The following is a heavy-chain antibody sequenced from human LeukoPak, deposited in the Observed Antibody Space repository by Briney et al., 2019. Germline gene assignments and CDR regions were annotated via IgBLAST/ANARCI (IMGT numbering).Heavy chain of an antibody. V-gene: IGHV4-34*01. J-gene: IGHJ4*02. Sequence: SETLSLTCAVYGGSFSGYYWSWIRQPPGKGLEWIGEINHSGSTNYNPSLKSRVTISVGTSKNQFSLKLSSVTAADTAVYYCARLLWFGELFGAYFDYWGQGTLVTVSS. CDR2: INHSGST. D-gene: IGHD3-10*01. CDR1: GGSFSGYY. CDR3: ARLLWFGELFGAYFDY.